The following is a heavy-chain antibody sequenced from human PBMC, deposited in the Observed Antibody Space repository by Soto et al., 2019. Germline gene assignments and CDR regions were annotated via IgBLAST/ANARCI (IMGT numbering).Heavy chain of an antibody. CDR1: GFNFSDYA. CDR2: VSHDGRNT. D-gene: IGHD6-19*01. Sequence: VQLVESGGGVVQPGRSLRLSCAASGFNFSDYAMHWVRQAPGKGLEWVAVVSHDGRNTHYADSVKGRFTISRDSSTYTVSLEMTSLRAEDTAVYYCAKGGRQWLVTSDFNYWGQGALVTVSS. CDR3: AKGGRQWLVTSDFNY. J-gene: IGHJ4*02. V-gene: IGHV3-30*18.